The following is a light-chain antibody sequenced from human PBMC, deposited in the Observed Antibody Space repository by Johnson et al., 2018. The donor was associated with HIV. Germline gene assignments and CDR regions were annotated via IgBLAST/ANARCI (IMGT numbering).Light chain of an antibody. CDR1: NSNIGNNY. V-gene: IGLV1-51*02. J-gene: IGLJ1*01. CDR3: GTWDSSLSDYV. Sequence: QSVLTQPPSVSAAPGQKVTISCSGSNSNIGNNYVYWYQQLPGTAPKLLIYEINKRPSGIPDRFSGSKSGTSATLGITGLQTGDEADYYCGTWDSSLSDYVFGTGTKVTVL. CDR2: EIN.